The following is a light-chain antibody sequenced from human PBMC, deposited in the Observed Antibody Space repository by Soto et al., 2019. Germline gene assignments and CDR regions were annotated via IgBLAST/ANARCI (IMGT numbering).Light chain of an antibody. Sequence: SYELTQPPSVSVSPGQTARITCSGDVLPKQYAYWYQQKPGQAPVLVIYKDSERPSGIPERFSGSSSGTTVTLTISGVQAEDEAAYYCKSADRSGTYYVFGTGTQVTVL. CDR3: KSADRSGTYYV. CDR2: KDS. CDR1: VLPKQY. V-gene: IGLV3-25*02. J-gene: IGLJ1*01.